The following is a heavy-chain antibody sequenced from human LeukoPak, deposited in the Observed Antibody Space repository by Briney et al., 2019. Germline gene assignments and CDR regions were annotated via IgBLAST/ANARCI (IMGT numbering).Heavy chain of an antibody. Sequence: PGGSLRLSCLVSGSTCSRNWMSWVRQAPGKGLEWVANIIQDGSETNYVDSVKDRFTISRDNAKNALYLQMNSLRADDTAIYYCARGDRYLTNWGGGDFFDSWGQGTFVTVSS. D-gene: IGHD7-27*01. CDR1: GSTCSRNW. CDR2: IIQDGSET. V-gene: IGHV3-7*03. J-gene: IGHJ4*02. CDR3: ARGDRYLTNWGGGDFFDS.